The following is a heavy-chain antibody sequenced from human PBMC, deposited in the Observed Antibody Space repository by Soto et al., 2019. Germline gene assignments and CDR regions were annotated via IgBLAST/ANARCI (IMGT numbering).Heavy chain of an antibody. V-gene: IGHV4-31*03. D-gene: IGHD5-12*01. CDR2: IYYSGNT. J-gene: IGHJ4*02. CDR3: ARESRDGFNSPFDY. CDR1: GGSISSGAYY. Sequence: QVQLQESGPGLVKPSQTLSLTCTVSGGSISSGAYYWSWIRQHPGKGLEWIGYIYYSGNTYYNPSLKSRVTISVATSKNQFSLKVSSVTAADTAVYYCARESRDGFNSPFDYWGQGTLVTVSS.